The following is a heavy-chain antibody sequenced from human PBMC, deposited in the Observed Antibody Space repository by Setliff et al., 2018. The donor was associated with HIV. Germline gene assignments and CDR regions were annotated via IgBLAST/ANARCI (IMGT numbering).Heavy chain of an antibody. CDR1: GFTFSNYS. J-gene: IGHJ5*02. Sequence: LRLSCAASGFTFSNYSMNWVRQTPGKGLEWVSSISASATYIYYADSVKGRFTISRDNAENSLYLQMSSLRAEDTAVYYCARDNGRYFDRGWFDPWGQGALVTVSS. D-gene: IGHD3-9*01. V-gene: IGHV3-21*01. CDR3: ARDNGRYFDRGWFDP. CDR2: ISASATYI.